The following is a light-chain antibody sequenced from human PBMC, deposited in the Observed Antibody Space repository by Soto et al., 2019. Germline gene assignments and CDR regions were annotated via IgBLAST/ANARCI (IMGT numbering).Light chain of an antibody. CDR1: SSDVGGYNY. V-gene: IGLV2-8*01. CDR3: SSYAGSNFVV. Sequence: QSALTQPPSASGSPGQSVTISCTGTSSDVGGYNYVSWYQQHPGKAPKLMLYEVTKRPSGVPDRFSGSKSDNTASLTVSGLQAEDEADYYCSSYAGSNFVVFGGGTKLTVL. J-gene: IGLJ2*01. CDR2: EVT.